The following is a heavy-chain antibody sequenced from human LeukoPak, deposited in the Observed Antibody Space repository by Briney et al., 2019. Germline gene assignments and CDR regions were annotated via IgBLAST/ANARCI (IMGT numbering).Heavy chain of an antibody. CDR3: AKDQAAPVDYFDY. CDR1: GFTLSSNY. J-gene: IGHJ4*02. D-gene: IGHD6-13*01. Sequence: GGSLRLSCAASGFTLSSNYMSCVRQAPGKGLECGSGISGSGDSTWYADSVKGRFTISRDNSKNTLYLQTSSLRAEDTAVYYCAKDQAAPVDYFDYWGQGTLVTVSS. CDR2: ISGSGDST. V-gene: IGHV3-23*01.